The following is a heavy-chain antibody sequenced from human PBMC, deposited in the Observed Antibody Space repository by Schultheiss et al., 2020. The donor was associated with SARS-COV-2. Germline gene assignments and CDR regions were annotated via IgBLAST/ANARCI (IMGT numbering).Heavy chain of an antibody. CDR2: IYYSGST. CDR1: GGSISSYY. V-gene: IGHV4-59*12. D-gene: IGHD5-12*01. J-gene: IGHJ3*02. Sequence: SETLSLTCTVSGGSISSYYWSWIRQPPGKGLEWIGYIYYSGSTYYNPSLKSRVTISVDRSKNQFSLKLSSVTAADTAVYYCAREIVATMDRGGAFDIWGQGTMVTVSS. CDR3: AREIVATMDRGGAFDI.